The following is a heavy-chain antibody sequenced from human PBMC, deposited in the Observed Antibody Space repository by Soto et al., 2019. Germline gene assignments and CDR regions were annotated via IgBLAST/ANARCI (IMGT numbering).Heavy chain of an antibody. D-gene: IGHD5-12*01. CDR3: ARHVDIDQRGMDV. Sequence: QVQLQESGPGLVKPSETLSLTCTVSGGSISSFYWSWIRLSPGKGLEWIGYIYYGSTKYNPSLKSRVTMAVDTSKNQVSLGLSSVTAADTAMYYCARHVDIDQRGMDVWGQGTTVTVSS. CDR1: GGSISSFY. V-gene: IGHV4-59*08. J-gene: IGHJ6*02. CDR2: IYYGST.